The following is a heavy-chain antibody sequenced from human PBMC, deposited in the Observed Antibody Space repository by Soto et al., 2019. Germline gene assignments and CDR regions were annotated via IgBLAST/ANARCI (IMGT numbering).Heavy chain of an antibody. CDR2: ISYDGSNK. Sequence: QVQLVESGGGVVQPGRSLRLSCAASGFTFSSYAMHWVRQAPGKGLEWVAVISYDGSNKYYEDSVKGRFTISRDNSKNTLYLQMNSLRAEDTAVYYCARGGSRWIVVVVAGFAFDIWGQGTMVTVSS. CDR3: ARGGSRWIVVVVAGFAFDI. J-gene: IGHJ3*02. CDR1: GFTFSSYA. D-gene: IGHD2-15*01. V-gene: IGHV3-30-3*01.